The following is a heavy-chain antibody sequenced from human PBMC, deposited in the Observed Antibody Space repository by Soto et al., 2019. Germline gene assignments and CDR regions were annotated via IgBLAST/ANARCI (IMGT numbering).Heavy chain of an antibody. CDR1: GGSISSYY. D-gene: IGHD4-17*01. CDR3: ARESTVRDFDY. J-gene: IGHJ4*02. V-gene: IGHV4-59*01. CDR2: IYYSGST. Sequence: SETLSLTCTVAGGSISSYYWSWIRQPPGKGLEWIGYIYYSGSTNYNPSLKSRVTISVDTSKNQFSLKLSSVTAADTAVYYCARESTVRDFDYWGQGTLVTVSS.